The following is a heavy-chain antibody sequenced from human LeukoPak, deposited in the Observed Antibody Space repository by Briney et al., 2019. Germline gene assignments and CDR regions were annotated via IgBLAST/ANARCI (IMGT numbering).Heavy chain of an antibody. D-gene: IGHD5-18*01. CDR2: IYSGGST. V-gene: IGHV3-53*01. CDR3: MTAAGYNFGQY. CDR1: GFTVSNNF. Sequence: GGSLRLSCAASGFTVSNNFISWVRQAPGKGLEWVSVIYSGGSTYYADSVRGRFTISRDNSKNTLYLQMNSLRAEDTAIYYCMTAAGYNFGQYWGQGILVTVSS. J-gene: IGHJ4*02.